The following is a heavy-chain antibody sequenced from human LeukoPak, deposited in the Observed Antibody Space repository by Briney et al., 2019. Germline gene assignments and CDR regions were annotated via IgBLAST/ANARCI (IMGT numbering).Heavy chain of an antibody. CDR1: GSTLTKLS. D-gene: IGHD3-10*01. CDR2: FDPEDGET. CDR3: ATLMFRGVIDDDYYGMDV. J-gene: IGHJ6*04. Sequence: ASVKVSCKVSGSTLTKLSVHWVRQTPGKGLEWMGGFDPEDGETINGQKFQGRVTMTEDTSTDTAYMELSSLRSEDTAVYYCATLMFRGVIDDDYYGMDVWGKGTTVTVSS. V-gene: IGHV1-24*01.